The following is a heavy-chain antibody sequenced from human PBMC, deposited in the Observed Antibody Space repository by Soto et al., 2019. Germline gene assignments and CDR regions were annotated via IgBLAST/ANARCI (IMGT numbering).Heavy chain of an antibody. CDR1: GFTFSTYW. J-gene: IGHJ4*02. CDR3: ARGRWETLGGDY. Sequence: EVQLVESGGGLVQPGGSLRLSCAASGFTFSTYWMHWVRQAPGKGLVWVSRINSDGSSTSYADSVKGRFTISRDNAKNKLYLQMNSLRVEDSAVYYCARGRWETLGGDYWGQGTLVTVSS. V-gene: IGHV3-74*01. D-gene: IGHD1-26*01. CDR2: INSDGSST.